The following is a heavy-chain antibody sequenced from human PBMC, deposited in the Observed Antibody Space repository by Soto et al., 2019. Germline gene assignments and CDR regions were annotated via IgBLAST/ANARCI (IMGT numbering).Heavy chain of an antibody. CDR1: GGSISSYY. CDR3: ARVHIAEAGTYYFDY. D-gene: IGHD6-13*01. V-gene: IGHV4-59*01. CDR2: IYYSGST. Sequence: LSLTCTVSGGSISSYYWSWIRQPPGKGLEWIGYIYYSGSTNYNPSLKSRVTISVDTSKNQFSLKLSSVTAADTAVYYCARVHIAEAGTYYFDYWGQGTLVTVSS. J-gene: IGHJ4*02.